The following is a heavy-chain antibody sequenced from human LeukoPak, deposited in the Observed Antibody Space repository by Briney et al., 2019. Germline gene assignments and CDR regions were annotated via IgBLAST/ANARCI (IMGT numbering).Heavy chain of an antibody. Sequence: QPGRSLRLSCAASGFTFSSYGMHWVRQAPGKGLEWVAVISYDGSNKYYADSVKGRFTISRDNSKNTLYLQMNSLRAEDTAVYYCAREGLDFRRWFDPWGQGTLVTVSS. V-gene: IGHV3-30*03. D-gene: IGHD3-22*01. CDR1: GFTFSSYG. CDR2: ISYDGSNK. CDR3: AREGLDFRRWFDP. J-gene: IGHJ5*02.